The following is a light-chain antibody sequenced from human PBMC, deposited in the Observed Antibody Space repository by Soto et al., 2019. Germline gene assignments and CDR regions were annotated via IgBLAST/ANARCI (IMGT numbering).Light chain of an antibody. CDR3: AAWDDSLCGSYA. CDR1: SSNIGSNY. V-gene: IGLV1-47*02. J-gene: IGLJ1*01. Sequence: QSVLTQPPSASGTPGQRVTISCSGSSSNIGSNYVYWYQQLPGTAPKLLIYGNNKRPSGVPDRFSGSKSGTSASLAISGLGSEDEDDYYCAAWDDSLCGSYALATGTKVTV. CDR2: GNN.